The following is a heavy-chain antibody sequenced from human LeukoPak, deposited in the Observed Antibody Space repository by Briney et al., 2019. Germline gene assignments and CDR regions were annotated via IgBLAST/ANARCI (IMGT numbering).Heavy chain of an antibody. Sequence: PSETLSLTCTVSGGSISSSSYYWGWIRQPPGKGLEWIGSMYYSGSTYYNPSLKSRVTISVDTSKNQFSLKLSSVTAADTAVYYCARCSLEQLVRDAFDIWSQGTMVTVSS. D-gene: IGHD6-6*01. CDR3: ARCSLEQLVRDAFDI. CDR1: GGSISSSSYY. CDR2: MYYSGST. J-gene: IGHJ3*02. V-gene: IGHV4-39*07.